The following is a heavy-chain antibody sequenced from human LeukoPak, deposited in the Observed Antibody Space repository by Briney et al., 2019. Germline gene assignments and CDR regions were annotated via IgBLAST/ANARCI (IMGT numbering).Heavy chain of an antibody. D-gene: IGHD3-3*01. CDR3: AKDNRVLEWLLSDAFDI. J-gene: IGHJ3*02. CDR2: ISGSGRST. CDR1: GFTFANYA. Sequence: GGSLRLSCAASGFTFANYAMTWVRQAPGKGLEWVSVISGSGRSTFYADSVRGRFTISRDNTKNTVYLQMNSLRAEDTAVYYCAKDNRVLEWLLSDAFDIWGQGTMVAVSS. V-gene: IGHV3-23*01.